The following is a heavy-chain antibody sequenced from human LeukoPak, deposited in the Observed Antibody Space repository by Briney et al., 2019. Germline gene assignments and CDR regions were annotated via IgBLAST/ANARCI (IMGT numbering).Heavy chain of an antibody. J-gene: IGHJ3*01. CDR3: AKETSDYGDYVNAFDV. D-gene: IGHD4-17*01. Sequence: PGGSLRLSCAASGFSFTTYGMSWVRQAPGKGLEWVSSISGSGGSRNYGDSVKGRFTSSRDNSKNTLFLQMNSLRAEDTAVYYCAKETSDYGDYVNAFDVWGQGTMVTVSS. CDR2: ISGSGGSR. V-gene: IGHV3-23*01. CDR1: GFSFTTYG.